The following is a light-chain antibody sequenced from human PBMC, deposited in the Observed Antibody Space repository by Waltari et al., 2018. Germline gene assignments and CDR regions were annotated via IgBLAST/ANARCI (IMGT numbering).Light chain of an antibody. CDR2: WAS. J-gene: IGKJ1*01. CDR3: QQYYTTPT. Sequence: DIVMTQSPDSLAVSLGERAPINCTSSQTLFYSSNNKNYLAWYQLKPGQPPKLLIFWASTRESGVPDRFSGSGSATDFTLTIDTLQAEDVAVYYCQQYYTTPTFGQGTKVEIK. CDR1: QTLFYSSNNKNY. V-gene: IGKV4-1*01.